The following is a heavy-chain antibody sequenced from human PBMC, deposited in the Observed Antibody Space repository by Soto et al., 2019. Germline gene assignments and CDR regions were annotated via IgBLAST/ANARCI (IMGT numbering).Heavy chain of an antibody. CDR3: ARGGWEQVLPSF. Sequence: ASVKVSCKASAYTFTSYDINWVRRAPGQGLEWMGWMNPNSGNTGYAQKFQGRVTMTRDTSINTAYMELSDLRYEDTAIYYCARGGWEQVLPSFCGQGTPVTVSS. V-gene: IGHV1-8*01. CDR1: AYTFTSYD. CDR2: MNPNSGNT. D-gene: IGHD1-26*01. J-gene: IGHJ1*01.